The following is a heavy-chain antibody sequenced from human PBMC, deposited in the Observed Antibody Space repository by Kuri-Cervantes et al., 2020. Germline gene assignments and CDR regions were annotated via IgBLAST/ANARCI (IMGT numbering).Heavy chain of an antibody. CDR1: GFTFSSYA. CDR3: ARESYSSSWFLFDY. J-gene: IGHJ4*02. CDR2: ISGSGGST. Sequence: GESLKISCAASGFTFSSYAMSWVRQAPGKGLEWVSAISGSGGSTYYADSVKGRFTISRDNSKNTLYLQMNSLRAEDTTVYYCARESYSSSWFLFDYWGQGTQVTVSS. D-gene: IGHD6-13*01. V-gene: IGHV3-23*01.